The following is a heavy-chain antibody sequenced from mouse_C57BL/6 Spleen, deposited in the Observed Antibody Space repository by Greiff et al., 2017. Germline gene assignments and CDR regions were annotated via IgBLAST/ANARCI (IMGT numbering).Heavy chain of an antibody. V-gene: IGHV1-64*01. J-gene: IGHJ3*01. CDR1: GYTFTSYW. Sequence: QVQLQQPGAELVKPGASVKLSCKASGYTFTSYWMHWVKQRPGQGLEWIGMIHPNSGSTNYNEKFKSKATLTVDTSSSTAYMQLSSLTSEDSAVYYSAREGVYYNFYAYWGQGTLVTVSA. CDR2: IHPNSGST. CDR3: AREGVYYNFYAY. D-gene: IGHD2-1*01.